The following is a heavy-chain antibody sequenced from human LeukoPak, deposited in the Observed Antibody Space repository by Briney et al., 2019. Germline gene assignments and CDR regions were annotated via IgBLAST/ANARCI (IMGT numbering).Heavy chain of an antibody. CDR1: GYTFSDYY. CDR2: TNPKSDGT. CDR3: ARDPPSYGDYAGGFDY. V-gene: IGHV1-2*02. J-gene: IGHJ4*02. D-gene: IGHD4-17*01. Sequence: GASVKVSCKASGYTFSDYYIHWVRQAPGQGLEWMGWTNPKSDGTNYPQQFQGRVTMTRDTSINTAYMELSRLRSDDTAVYYCARDPPSYGDYAGGFDYWGQGTLVTVSS.